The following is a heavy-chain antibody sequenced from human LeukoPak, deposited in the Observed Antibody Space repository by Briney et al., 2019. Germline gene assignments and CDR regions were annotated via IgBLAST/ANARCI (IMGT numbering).Heavy chain of an antibody. CDR2: ISYDGNNK. J-gene: IGHJ3*02. CDR1: GFTFSNYG. Sequence: PGGSLRLSCAASGFTFSNYGMHWVRQAPGKGLEWVAVISYDGNNKYYADSVKGRFTISRDNSKNTLYLQMNSLRAEDTAVYYCAKDQGYSSSWYTFDIWGQGTMVTVSS. D-gene: IGHD6-13*01. V-gene: IGHV3-30*18. CDR3: AKDQGYSSSWYTFDI.